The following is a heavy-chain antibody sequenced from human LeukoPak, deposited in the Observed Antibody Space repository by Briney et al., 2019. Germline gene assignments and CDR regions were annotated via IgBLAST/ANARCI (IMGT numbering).Heavy chain of an antibody. J-gene: IGHJ6*02. CDR2: INHSGST. CDR1: GGSFSGYY. D-gene: IGHD3-3*01. Sequence: PSETLSLTCAVYGGSFSGYYWSWIRQPPGKGLEWIGEINHSGSTNYNPPLKSRVTISVDTSKNQFSLKLSSVTAADTAVYYCARHSPPNYDFWSGYSQVYGMDVWGQGTTVTVSS. CDR3: ARHSPPNYDFWSGYSQVYGMDV. V-gene: IGHV4-34*01.